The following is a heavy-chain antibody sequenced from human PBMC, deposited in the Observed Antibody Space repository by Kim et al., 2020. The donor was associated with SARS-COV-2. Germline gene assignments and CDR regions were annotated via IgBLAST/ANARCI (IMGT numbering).Heavy chain of an antibody. CDR1: GYTFTEYV. CDR2: INPGNDNA. J-gene: IGHJ4*02. CDR3: ARVKTIFGVVPPYDF. Sequence: ASVKVSCKASGYTFTEYVIHWLRQAPGQRLEWMGWINPGNDNAKYSQKFQDRVTITKDTSASTAYMELSSLRSEDTALYYCARVKTIFGVVPPYDFWGQGTLVTVSS. D-gene: IGHD3-3*01. V-gene: IGHV1-3*01.